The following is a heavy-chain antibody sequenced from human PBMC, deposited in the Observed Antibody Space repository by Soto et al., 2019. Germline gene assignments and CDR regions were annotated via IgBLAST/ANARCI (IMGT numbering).Heavy chain of an antibody. Sequence: PSETLSLTCAVYGGSFSGYYWSWIRQPPGKGLEWIGEINHSGSTNYNPSLKSRVTISVDTSKNQFSLKLSSVTAADTAVYYCARAARPKAFDIWGQGTMVTVSS. CDR2: INHSGST. J-gene: IGHJ3*02. V-gene: IGHV4-34*01. D-gene: IGHD6-6*01. CDR3: ARAARPKAFDI. CDR1: GGSFSGYY.